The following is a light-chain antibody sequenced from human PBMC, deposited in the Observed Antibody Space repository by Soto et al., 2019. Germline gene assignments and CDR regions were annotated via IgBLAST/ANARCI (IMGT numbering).Light chain of an antibody. J-gene: IGKJ1*01. CDR3: QQRSNWPPWT. CDR2: DAS. V-gene: IGKV3-11*01. Sequence: EIVLTQSPATLSLSPGERATLSCRASQSISSYLAWYQQKPGQAPRLLIFDASNRATGIPARFSGSGSGTDFTLTISSLEPEDFGVYYCQQRSNWPPWTFGQGTKVEIK. CDR1: QSISSY.